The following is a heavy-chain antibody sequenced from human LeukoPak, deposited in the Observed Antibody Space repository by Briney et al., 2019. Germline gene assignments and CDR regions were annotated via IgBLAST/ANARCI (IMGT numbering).Heavy chain of an antibody. Sequence: GASVKVSCKASGGTFSSYAISWVRQAPGQGLEWMGGIIPIFGTANYAQKFQGRVTITADKSTSTAYMELSSLRSEDTAVYYCARVARGTYGDYGASYDYWGQGTLVTVSS. CDR3: ARVARGTYGDYGASYDY. J-gene: IGHJ4*02. CDR2: IIPIFGTA. V-gene: IGHV1-69*06. D-gene: IGHD4-17*01. CDR1: GGTFSSYA.